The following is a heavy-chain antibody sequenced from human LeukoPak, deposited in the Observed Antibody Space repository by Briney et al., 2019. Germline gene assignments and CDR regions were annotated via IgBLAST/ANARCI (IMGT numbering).Heavy chain of an antibody. Sequence: GGSLRLSCAASGFTFSTYEMNWVRQAPGKGLEWVSFISESGSSTYYGDSVKGRFTISRDNAKNSLYLQMNSLRAEDTAIYYCAREGVGHYYYYYYMDVWGKGTTVTISS. CDR2: ISESGSST. CDR3: AREGVGHYYYYYYMDV. D-gene: IGHD2-8*01. J-gene: IGHJ6*03. V-gene: IGHV3-48*03. CDR1: GFTFSTYE.